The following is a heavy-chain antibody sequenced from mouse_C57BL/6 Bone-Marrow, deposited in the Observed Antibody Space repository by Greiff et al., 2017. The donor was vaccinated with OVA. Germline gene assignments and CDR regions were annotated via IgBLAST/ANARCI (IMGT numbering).Heavy chain of an antibody. CDR1: GYSFTGYY. V-gene: IGHV1-42*01. D-gene: IGHD2-5*01. Sequence: VQLKESGPELVKPGASVKISCKASGYSFTGYYMNWVKQSPEKSLEWIGEINPSTGGTTYNQKFKDKATLTADKSSSTAYMQLSSLTYEDSAVYYCARGTIVTTRYYYAMDYWGQGTSVTVSS. CDR3: ARGTIVTTRYYYAMDY. J-gene: IGHJ4*01. CDR2: INPSTGGT.